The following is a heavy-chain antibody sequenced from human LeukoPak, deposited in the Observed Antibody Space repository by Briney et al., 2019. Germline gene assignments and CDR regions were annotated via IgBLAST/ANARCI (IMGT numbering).Heavy chain of an antibody. Sequence: GGSLRLSCAASGFPFSNYPMHWVRQAPGKGLEWVAMISSDASNKDYTDSVKGRFTISRDSSKNTLFLQMNSLRAEDTALYFCARKAQYNGHYPLDYWGQGTLVTVSS. CDR2: ISSDASNK. J-gene: IGHJ4*02. CDR3: ARKAQYNGHYPLDY. D-gene: IGHD1-7*01. V-gene: IGHV3-30*04. CDR1: GFPFSNYP.